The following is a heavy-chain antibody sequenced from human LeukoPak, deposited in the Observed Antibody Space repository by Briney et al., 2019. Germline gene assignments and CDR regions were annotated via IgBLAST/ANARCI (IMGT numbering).Heavy chain of an antibody. CDR1: GYTLTELS. CDR3: ATGGSGSYYELDY. D-gene: IGHD3-10*01. J-gene: IGHJ4*02. CDR2: FDPEDGEI. V-gene: IGHV1-24*01. Sequence: ASVKVSCKVSGYTLTELSMHWVRQAPGKGLEWMGGFDPEDGEIIYAQKFQGRVTMTEDTSTDTAYMELSSLRSEDTAVYYCATGGSGSYYELDYWGQGTLVTVSS.